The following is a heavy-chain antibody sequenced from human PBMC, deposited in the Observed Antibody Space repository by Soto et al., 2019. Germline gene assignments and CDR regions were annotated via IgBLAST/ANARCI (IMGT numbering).Heavy chain of an antibody. CDR1: GGSISSYY. CDR3: ARGLYNWNYFDY. D-gene: IGHD1-20*01. V-gene: IGHV4-59*06. CDR2: IYYSGST. Sequence: SETLSLTCPVSGGSISSYYLSWIRQPPGKGLEWIGYIYYSGSTHYNPSLKSRVTISVDTSKNQFSLKLSSVTAADTAVYYCARGLYNWNYFDYWGQGTLVTVSS. J-gene: IGHJ4*02.